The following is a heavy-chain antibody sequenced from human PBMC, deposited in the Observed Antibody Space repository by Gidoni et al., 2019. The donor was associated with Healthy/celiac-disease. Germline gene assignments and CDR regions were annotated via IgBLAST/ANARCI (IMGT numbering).Heavy chain of an antibody. CDR2: ISYDGSNE. V-gene: IGHV3-30-3*01. Sequence: QVQLVESGGGVVQPGRSLRLSCAASGFTFRSYAMHWVRQAPGKGLEWVAVISYDGSNEYYADSVKGRFTISRDNSKNTLYLQMNSLRAEDTSVYYCARGRYYDSSVQPPSDYWGQGTLVTVSS. CDR3: ARGRYYDSSVQPPSDY. CDR1: GFTFRSYA. J-gene: IGHJ4*02. D-gene: IGHD3-22*01.